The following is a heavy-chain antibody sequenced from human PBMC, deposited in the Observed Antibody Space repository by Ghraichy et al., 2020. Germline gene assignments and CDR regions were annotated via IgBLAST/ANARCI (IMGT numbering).Heavy chain of an antibody. CDR1: GGSISSYY. J-gene: IGHJ6*03. CDR3: ARATNWGPQHYYYYYMDV. D-gene: IGHD7-27*01. V-gene: IGHV4-59*01. Sequence: SETLSLTCTVSGGSISSYYWSWIRQPPGKGLEWIGYIYYSGSTNYNPSLKSRVTISVDTSKNQFSLKLSSVTAADTAVYYCARATNWGPQHYYYYYMDVWGKGTTVTVSS. CDR2: IYYSGST.